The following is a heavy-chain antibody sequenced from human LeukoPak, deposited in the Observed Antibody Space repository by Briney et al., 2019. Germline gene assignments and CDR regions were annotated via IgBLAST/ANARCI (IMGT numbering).Heavy chain of an antibody. J-gene: IGHJ4*02. D-gene: IGHD6-13*01. Sequence: GGSLRLSCAASGFTFSSYSMNWVRQAPGKGLEWVSFISSSSSYMYYADSVKGRFTISRNNAKNSLYLQMNSLRAEDTAVYYCARGGSSWYYFDYWGQGTLVTVSS. CDR1: GFTFSSYS. V-gene: IGHV3-21*01. CDR3: ARGGSSWYYFDY. CDR2: ISSSSSYM.